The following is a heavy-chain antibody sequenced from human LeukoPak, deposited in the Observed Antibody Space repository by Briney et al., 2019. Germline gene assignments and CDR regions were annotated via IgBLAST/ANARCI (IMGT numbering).Heavy chain of an antibody. V-gene: IGHV1-2*02. CDR3: ARGWAGSDAFDI. D-gene: IGHD3-10*01. CDR2: INPNSGGT. J-gene: IGHJ3*02. Sequence: ASVKVSCKASGYTFTGYYMHWVRQAPGQGLEWMGWINPNSGGTNYAQKFQGRVTMTRDTSINTAYMELSSLRSDDTAVYYCARGWAGSDAFDIWGQGTMVTVSS. CDR1: GYTFTGYY.